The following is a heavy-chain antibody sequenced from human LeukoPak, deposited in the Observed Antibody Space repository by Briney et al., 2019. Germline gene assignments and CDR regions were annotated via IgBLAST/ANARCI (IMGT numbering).Heavy chain of an antibody. J-gene: IGHJ4*02. CDR2: ISGQSSSI. D-gene: IGHD1-26*01. CDR3: AKSSSGAGDY. V-gene: IGHV3-11*01. CDR1: GFAFSDHY. Sequence: PGGSLRLSCATSGFAFSDHYMSWIRQTPGKGLEWISYISGQSSSIYYADSVKGRFTISRDNSKNTLYLQMNSLRAEDTAVYYCAKSSSGAGDYWGQGTLVTVSS.